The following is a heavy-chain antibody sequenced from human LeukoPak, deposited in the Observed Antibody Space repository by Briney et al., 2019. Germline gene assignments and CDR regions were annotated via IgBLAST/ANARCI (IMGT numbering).Heavy chain of an antibody. D-gene: IGHD5-12*01. V-gene: IGHV4-34*01. Sequence: SETLSHTCAVYGGSFSGYYWSWIRQPPGKGLEWIGEINHSGSTNYNPSLKSRVTISVDTSKNQFSLKLSSVTAADTAVYYCARGVIVATISYYYYGMDVWGQGTTVTVSS. CDR3: ARGVIVATISYYYYGMDV. J-gene: IGHJ6*02. CDR1: GGSFSGYY. CDR2: INHSGST.